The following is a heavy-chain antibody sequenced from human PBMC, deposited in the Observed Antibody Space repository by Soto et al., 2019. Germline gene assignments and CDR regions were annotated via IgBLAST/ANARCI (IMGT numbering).Heavy chain of an antibody. D-gene: IGHD2-15*01. CDR2: INPNSGGT. CDR3: ARGGGVVAATRGYYYYGMDV. J-gene: IGHJ6*02. Sequence: QVQLVQSGAEVKKPGASVKVSCKASGYTFTGYYMHWVRQAPGQGLEWMGWINPNSGGTNYAQKFQGWVTMTRDTSISTAYMELSRLRSDDTAVYYCARGGGVVAATRGYYYYGMDVWGQGTMVTVSS. CDR1: GYTFTGYY. V-gene: IGHV1-2*04.